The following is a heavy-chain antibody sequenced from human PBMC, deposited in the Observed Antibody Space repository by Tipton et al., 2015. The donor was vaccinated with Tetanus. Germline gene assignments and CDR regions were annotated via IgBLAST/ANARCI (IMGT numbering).Heavy chain of an antibody. CDR3: ARVRRGATTDLDF. D-gene: IGHD5-12*01. CDR2: IYTSGST. J-gene: IGHJ4*02. CDR1: GGSFSGYY. Sequence: TLSLTCAVYGGSFSGYYWSWIRQPAGRGLEWIGRIYTSGSTNYNPSLKSRVTMSLDPSKNLFSLKLSSVTAADTAVYYCARVRRGATTDLDFWGQGTLVTVSS. V-gene: IGHV4-59*10.